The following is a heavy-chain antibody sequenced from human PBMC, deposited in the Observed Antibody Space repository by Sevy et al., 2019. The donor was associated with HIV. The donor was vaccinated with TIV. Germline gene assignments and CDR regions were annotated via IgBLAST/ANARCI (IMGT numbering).Heavy chain of an antibody. D-gene: IGHD2-15*01. Sequence: GGSLRLSCAASGFTFSSYGMHCVRQAPGKGLEWVAFIRYDGSNKYYADSVKGRFTISRDNSKNTLYLQMNSLRAEDTAVYYCATSRYCSGGSCYGADYYYGMDVWGQGTTVTVS. V-gene: IGHV3-30*02. J-gene: IGHJ6*02. CDR1: GFTFSSYG. CDR2: IRYDGSNK. CDR3: ATSRYCSGGSCYGADYYYGMDV.